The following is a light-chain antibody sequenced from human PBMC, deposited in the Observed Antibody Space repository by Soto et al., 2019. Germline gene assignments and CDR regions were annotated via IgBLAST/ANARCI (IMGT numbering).Light chain of an antibody. Sequence: DIQMTQSPSSLSASVGARVTIACRASQTMAHCVNWYQQKPGEAPKLLIYTTSTLQTAVASRFIASGSGTYFTLTYRNLQPEGLAIYVCQQSFDAPRWTFGQGTKVEI. CDR2: TTS. CDR1: QTMAHC. V-gene: IGKV1-39*01. CDR3: QQSFDAPRWT. J-gene: IGKJ1*01.